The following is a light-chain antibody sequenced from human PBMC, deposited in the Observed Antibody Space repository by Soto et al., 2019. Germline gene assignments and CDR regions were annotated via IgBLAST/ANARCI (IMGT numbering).Light chain of an antibody. CDR2: KAS. J-gene: IGKJ1*01. Sequence: DIQMTQSPSTLSASVGGRVTITCRASHSISTWLAWYQQKAGKAPKLLIYKASSLESGVPSRFSGSGSGTEFTLTISSLQPDDFATYYCQHYNSYPWTVGQGTKVDIK. V-gene: IGKV1-5*03. CDR3: QHYNSYPWT. CDR1: HSISTW.